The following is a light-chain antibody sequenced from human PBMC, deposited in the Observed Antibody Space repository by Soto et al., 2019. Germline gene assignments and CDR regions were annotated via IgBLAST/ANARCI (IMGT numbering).Light chain of an antibody. J-gene: IGKJ1*01. Sequence: EIVLTQSPGTLSLSPGERATLSCRASQSVSSNYLAWYQQKPGQAPTLLIYGASSRATGIPDRFSGSGSGTDFTLTITRLEPEDFAVYYCHQYDNSPWTFGQGTKVEIK. CDR3: HQYDNSPWT. V-gene: IGKV3-20*01. CDR2: GAS. CDR1: QSVSSNY.